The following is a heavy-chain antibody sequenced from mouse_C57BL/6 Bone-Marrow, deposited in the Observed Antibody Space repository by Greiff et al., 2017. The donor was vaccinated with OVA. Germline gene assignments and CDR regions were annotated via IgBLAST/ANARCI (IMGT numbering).Heavy chain of an antibody. D-gene: IGHD2-1*01. CDR1: GFTFSSYG. Sequence: EVQLVESGGDLVKPGGSLKLSCAASGFTFSSYGMSWVRQTPDQRLEWVATIRSGGSYTYYPDSVQGRFTISRDNAKNTLYLQMSSLKSEDTAVYYCARDYYGNYRVAMDYWGQGTSVTVSS. V-gene: IGHV5-6*01. CDR3: ARDYYGNYRVAMDY. CDR2: IRSGGSYT. J-gene: IGHJ4*01.